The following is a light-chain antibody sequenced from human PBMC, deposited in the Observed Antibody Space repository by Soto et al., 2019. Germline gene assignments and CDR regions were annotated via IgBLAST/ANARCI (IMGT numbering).Light chain of an antibody. CDR2: GAY. Sequence: EIVLTQSPGTLSLSPGERATLSCRASQSVSSGYLAWYQQRAGQAPRLVIYGAYNTAAGIPDRFSGSGSGTDFTLTISGLDSEDFAVYYCQQYGSSPPTFGQGTKVDIK. V-gene: IGKV3-20*01. CDR3: QQYGSSPPT. CDR1: QSVSSGY. J-gene: IGKJ1*01.